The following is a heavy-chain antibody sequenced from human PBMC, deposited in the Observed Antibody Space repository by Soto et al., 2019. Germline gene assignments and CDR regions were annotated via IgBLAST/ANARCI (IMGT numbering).Heavy chain of an antibody. CDR2: ISADKGNT. CDR1: GYIFTTYG. V-gene: IGHV1-18*01. CDR3: ARGSRFDAFDI. Sequence: QDKLVQSGAEVKKPGASVKVSCKASGYIFTTYGIGWVRQAPGQGLEWMAWISADKGNTDYAQKFQDRVTMTTDISTNTAYMELSSLRSDDTAVYYCARGSRFDAFDIWGQGTMVTVSS. J-gene: IGHJ3*02.